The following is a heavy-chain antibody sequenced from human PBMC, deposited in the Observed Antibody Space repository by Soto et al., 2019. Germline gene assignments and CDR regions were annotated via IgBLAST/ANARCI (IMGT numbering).Heavy chain of an antibody. Sequence: SVKVSCKASGGTFSRYAISWVRQAPGQGLEWMGGIIPMFGTTNYAQKFQGRVTITADESTTTAYMELSSLRSEDTAVYYCARGIAAAGTEYFQHWGQGTLVTVSS. V-gene: IGHV1-69*13. CDR1: GGTFSRYA. J-gene: IGHJ1*01. D-gene: IGHD6-13*01. CDR2: IIPMFGTT. CDR3: ARGIAAAGTEYFQH.